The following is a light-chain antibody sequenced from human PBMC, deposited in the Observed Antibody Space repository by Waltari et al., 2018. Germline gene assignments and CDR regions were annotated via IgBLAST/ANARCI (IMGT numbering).Light chain of an antibody. V-gene: IGKV1-39*01. CDR2: AAS. J-gene: IGKJ2*01. Sequence: DIQMTQSPSSLSASVGDRITITCRASQSISSYLNWYQQKPGKAPKLLIYAASSLQSGVPSRFSGSGSGTEFTLTISSLQPEDFATYYCQQSYSTVPDTFGQGTKVEIK. CDR3: QQSYSTVPDT. CDR1: QSISSY.